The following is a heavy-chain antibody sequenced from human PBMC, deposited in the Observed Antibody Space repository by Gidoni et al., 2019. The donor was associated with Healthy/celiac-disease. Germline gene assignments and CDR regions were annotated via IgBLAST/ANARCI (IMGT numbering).Heavy chain of an antibody. CDR3: ARGQMTTVVSYYMDV. Sequence: QVQLVQSGAEVKKPGASVKVSCKASGYTFTSYYMHWVRQAPGQGLEWMGIINPSGGSTSYAQKLQGRVTMTWDTSTSTVYMELSSLRSEDTAVYYCARGQMTTVVSYYMDVWGKGTTVTVSS. J-gene: IGHJ6*03. D-gene: IGHD4-17*01. V-gene: IGHV1-46*04. CDR2: INPSGGST. CDR1: GYTFTSYY.